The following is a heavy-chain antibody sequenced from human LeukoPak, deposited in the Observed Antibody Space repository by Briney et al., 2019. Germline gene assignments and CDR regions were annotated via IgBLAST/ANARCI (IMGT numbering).Heavy chain of an antibody. V-gene: IGHV4-4*07. CDR3: AKGDPFRDGWFDP. Sequence: KPSETLSLTCTVSGGSLSIYYWSWIRQPAGEGLQWIGRIYTSGSTNYNPSLKSRVTMSVDTSKNQFSLKLSSVTAADTAVYYCAKGDPFRDGWFDPWGQGILVTVSS. CDR1: GGSLSIYY. J-gene: IGHJ5*02. D-gene: IGHD5-24*01. CDR2: IYTSGST.